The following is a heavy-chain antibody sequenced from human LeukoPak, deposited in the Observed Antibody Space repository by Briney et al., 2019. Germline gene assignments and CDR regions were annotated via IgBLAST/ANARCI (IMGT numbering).Heavy chain of an antibody. J-gene: IGHJ4*02. Sequence: GGSLRLSCAASGFTFSSYAMSWVRQAPGKGLEWVSAISGSGGSTYYADSVKGRFTISRDNAKNSLYLQLSSLRAEDTAVYYCARDYDYGFDNWGQGTLVTVSS. CDR1: GFTFSSYA. D-gene: IGHD4-17*01. V-gene: IGHV3-23*01. CDR2: ISGSGGST. CDR3: ARDYDYGFDN.